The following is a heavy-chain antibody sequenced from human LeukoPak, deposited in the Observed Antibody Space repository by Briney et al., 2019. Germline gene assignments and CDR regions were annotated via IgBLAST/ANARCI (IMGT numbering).Heavy chain of an antibody. Sequence: GGSLRLSCAVSGFNFSRYYMNWVRQAPGKGLEWVSYISGSTTTIQYADSVKGRFTISRDNAKNSLYLQMDSLSAEDTAVYYCARVQVGGTGRGPLDWGQGTLVTVSS. CDR1: GFNFSRYY. J-gene: IGHJ4*02. V-gene: IGHV3-48*01. D-gene: IGHD6-19*01. CDR3: ARVQVGGTGRGPLD. CDR2: ISGSTTTI.